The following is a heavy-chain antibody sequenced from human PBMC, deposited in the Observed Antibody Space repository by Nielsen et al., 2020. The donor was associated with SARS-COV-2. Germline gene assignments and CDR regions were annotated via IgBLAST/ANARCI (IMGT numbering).Heavy chain of an antibody. CDR2: INAGNGNT. CDR1: GNAFTSHP. J-gene: IGHJ4*02. Sequence: ASVKVSCKASGNAFTSHPIHWVRQAPGQRPEWMGWINAGNGNTKYSEKFQGRVTITRDTSANTIYMDLSSLRSDDTAVYYCARLLDSRVYPTLDYWGQGTLVTVSS. V-gene: IGHV1-3*01. D-gene: IGHD3-22*01. CDR3: ARLLDSRVYPTLDY.